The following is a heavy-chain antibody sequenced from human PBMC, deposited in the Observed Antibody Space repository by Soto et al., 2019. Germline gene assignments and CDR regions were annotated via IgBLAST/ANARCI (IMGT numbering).Heavy chain of an antibody. CDR2: ISSNGGST. Sequence: GGSLRLSCAASGFTFSSYAMHWVRQAPGKGLEYVSAISSNGGSTYYANTVKGRFTISRDNSKNTLYLQMGSLRAEDMAVYYCARDLYYDFWSGFPSPDYYYYYYMDVWGKGTTVTVSS. CDR3: ARDLYYDFWSGFPSPDYYYYYYMDV. J-gene: IGHJ6*03. D-gene: IGHD3-3*01. CDR1: GFTFSSYA. V-gene: IGHV3-64*01.